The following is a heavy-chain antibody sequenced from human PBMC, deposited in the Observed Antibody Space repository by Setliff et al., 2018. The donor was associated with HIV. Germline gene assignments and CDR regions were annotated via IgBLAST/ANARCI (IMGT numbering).Heavy chain of an antibody. D-gene: IGHD6-19*01. Sequence: SETLSLTCAVYGGSFSGYYWSWIRQTPGKGLAWIGETNHSGITKYNPSLKRRVTISVDTSKNQFSLKLRSVTAADTAVYYCARVPGYSSGTRYMDVWGKGTTVTVSS. CDR3: ARVPGYSSGTRYMDV. CDR2: TNHSGIT. J-gene: IGHJ6*03. V-gene: IGHV4-34*01. CDR1: GGSFSGYY.